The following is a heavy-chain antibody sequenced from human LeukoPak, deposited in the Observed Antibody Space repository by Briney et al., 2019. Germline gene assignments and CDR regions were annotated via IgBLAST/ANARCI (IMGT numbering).Heavy chain of an antibody. J-gene: IGHJ4*02. D-gene: IGHD6-13*01. CDR1: GFTLSSYW. CDR2: ISSSGTTI. V-gene: IGHV3-48*04. CDR3: ARPHSSNWYWVGLY. Sequence: GGSLRLSCAASGFTLSSYWMTWVRQAPGKGLEWVSYISSSGTTIYYADSVKGRVTISRDNAKNSLSLQMDSLRAEDTAVYYCARPHSSNWYWVGLYWGQGALVTVSS.